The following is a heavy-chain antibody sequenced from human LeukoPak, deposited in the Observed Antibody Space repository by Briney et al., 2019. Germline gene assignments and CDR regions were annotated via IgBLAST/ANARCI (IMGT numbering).Heavy chain of an antibody. V-gene: IGHV1-46*01. J-gene: IGHJ4*02. D-gene: IGHD6-19*01. CDR3: ARDNIGSSGWTGLGY. Sequence: ASVKVSCKASGYTFTSHRIHWVRQAPGQGLEWMGLIHPSDGVTTYAQNFQGRVTVTRDTSTSTVYMELSSLRSEDTAVYYCARDNIGSSGWTGLGYWGQGTLVTVSS. CDR2: IHPSDGVT. CDR1: GYTFTSHR.